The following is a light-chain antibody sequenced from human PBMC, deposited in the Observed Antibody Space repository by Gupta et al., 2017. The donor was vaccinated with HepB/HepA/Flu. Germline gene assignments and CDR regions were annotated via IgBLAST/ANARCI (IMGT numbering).Light chain of an antibody. Sequence: HSALTQPASVSGSPGQSITISCTGTTSDIGLYYFVSWYQHHPGEAPRLIIFDVNNRPSGVSGRFSGSKSGKTASLTISGLQAEDEGDYYCCSYESTSTYVFGTGTKVTVV. J-gene: IGLJ1*01. CDR1: TSDIGLYYF. V-gene: IGLV2-14*03. CDR3: CSYESTSTYV. CDR2: DVN.